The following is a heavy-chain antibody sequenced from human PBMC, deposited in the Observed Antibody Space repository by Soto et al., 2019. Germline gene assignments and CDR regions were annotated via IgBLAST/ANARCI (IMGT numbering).Heavy chain of an antibody. J-gene: IGHJ5*02. Sequence: SETLSLTCAVYGGSFSGYYWSWIRQPPGKGLEWIGEINHSGSTNYNPSLKSRVTISVDTSKNQFSLKLSSVTAADTAVYYCARQRLLWFVAGSFGWFDPWGQGTLVTVS. V-gene: IGHV4-34*01. CDR3: ARQRLLWFVAGSFGWFDP. CDR2: INHSGST. CDR1: GGSFSGYY. D-gene: IGHD3-10*01.